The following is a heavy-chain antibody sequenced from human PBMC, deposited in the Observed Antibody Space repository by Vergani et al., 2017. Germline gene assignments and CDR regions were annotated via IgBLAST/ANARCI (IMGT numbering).Heavy chain of an antibody. Sequence: QVQLQQWGAGLLKPSETLSLTCAVYGGSFSGYYWSWIRQPPGKGLEWIGEINHSGSTNYNPSLKSRVTISVDTSKNQFSLKLSSVTAADTAVYYCAREGYYDILTGYYPNPPFDYWGQGTLVTVSS. J-gene: IGHJ4*02. CDR1: GGSFSGYY. V-gene: IGHV4-34*01. CDR2: INHSGST. CDR3: AREGYYDILTGYYPNPPFDY. D-gene: IGHD3-9*01.